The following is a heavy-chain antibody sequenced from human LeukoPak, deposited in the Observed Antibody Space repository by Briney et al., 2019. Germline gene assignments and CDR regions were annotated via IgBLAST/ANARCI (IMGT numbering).Heavy chain of an antibody. CDR2: IYYSGST. V-gene: IGHV4-59*01. J-gene: IGHJ6*03. CDR1: GGSISSYY. Sequence: SSETLSLTCTVSGGSISSYYWSWIRQPPGKGLEWIGYIYYSGSTNYNPSLKSRVTISVDTSKNQFSLKLSSVTAADTAVYYCARGSSSAYYYYYYYMDAWGKGTTVTVSS. CDR3: ARGSSSAYYYYYYYMDA. D-gene: IGHD6-6*01.